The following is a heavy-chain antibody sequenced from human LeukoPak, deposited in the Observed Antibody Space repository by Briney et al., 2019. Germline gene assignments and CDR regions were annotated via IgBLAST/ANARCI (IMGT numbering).Heavy chain of an antibody. J-gene: IGHJ4*02. D-gene: IGHD3-16*01. CDR3: TRAGGIYLDH. Sequence: ASVKVSCKASGYTFTSYYIRWVRQAPGQGLEWMGIINASGGSTSNAQKFQGRVTMTRDTSTSTVYIELMSLRSEDPAVYYCTRAGGIYLDHWGQGTLVTVSS. V-gene: IGHV1-46*01. CDR1: GYTFTSYY. CDR2: INASGGST.